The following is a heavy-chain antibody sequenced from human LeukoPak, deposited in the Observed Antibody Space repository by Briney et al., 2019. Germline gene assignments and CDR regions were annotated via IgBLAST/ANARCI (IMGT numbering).Heavy chain of an antibody. D-gene: IGHD3-16*01. CDR3: ARNKGSYDDYYYMDV. CDR2: IIPIFGTA. CDR1: GGTFSSYA. Sequence: SVKVSCKASGGTFSSYAISWVRQAPGQGLEWMGRIIPIFGTANYAQKFQGRVTITTDESTSTAYMELSSLRSEDTAVYYCARNKGSYDDYYYMDVWGKETTVTVSS. J-gene: IGHJ6*03. V-gene: IGHV1-69*05.